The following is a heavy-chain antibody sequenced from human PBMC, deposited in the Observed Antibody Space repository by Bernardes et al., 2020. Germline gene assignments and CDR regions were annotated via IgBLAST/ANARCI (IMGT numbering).Heavy chain of an antibody. D-gene: IGHD3-10*01. Sequence: GSLRLPCVASGFSFSGSWMQWVRHAPGKGLVWVSRISTDETNTAYADSVKGRFTISRDNGKNTLYLQMNSLRAEDTAVYYCVRRVYGSGSDWGQGTLVTVSS. CDR3: VRRVYGSGSD. CDR2: ISTDETNT. CDR1: GFSFSGSW. J-gene: IGHJ4*02. V-gene: IGHV3-74*01.